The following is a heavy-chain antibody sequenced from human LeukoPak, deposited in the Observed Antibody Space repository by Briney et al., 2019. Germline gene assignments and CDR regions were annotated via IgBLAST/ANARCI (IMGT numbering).Heavy chain of an antibody. CDR3: ARDLLIGGDP. V-gene: IGHV4-61*01. D-gene: IGHD2-15*01. CDR1: GGSVSSGRYS. Sequence: SETLSLTCTDSGGSVSSGRYSWSWIRQPPGKGLEWIGYIYYSGSTNYNPSLKSRVTISVDTSKNQFSLKLSSVTAADTAVYYCARDLLIGGDPWGQGTLVTVSS. J-gene: IGHJ5*02. CDR2: IYYSGST.